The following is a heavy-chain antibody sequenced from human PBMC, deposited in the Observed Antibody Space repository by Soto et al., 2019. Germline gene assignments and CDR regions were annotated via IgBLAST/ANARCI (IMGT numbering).Heavy chain of an antibody. CDR1: GGSFSGYY. CDR2: INHSGST. CDR3: AREGITMVRGVIPSWFDP. Sequence: QVQLQQWGAGLLKPSETLSLTCAVYGGSFSGYYWSWIRQPPGKGLEWIGEINHSGSTNYNPSLKSRVTISVDTSKSQLSLKLSSVTVADTAVYYCAREGITMVRGVIPSWFDPWGQGTLVTVSS. D-gene: IGHD3-10*01. J-gene: IGHJ5*02. V-gene: IGHV4-34*01.